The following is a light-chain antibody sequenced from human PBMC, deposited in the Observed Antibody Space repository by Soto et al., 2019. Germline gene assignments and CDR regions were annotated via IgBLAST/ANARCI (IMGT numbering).Light chain of an antibody. CDR1: SSDVGGYNY. CDR3: SSYTRSSALEV. Sequence: QSVLTQPASVSGSPGQSIAISCTGTSSDVGGYNYVSWYQQHPGEAPKLMIYDVSNRPSGVSNRFSGSKSGNTASLTISGLQAEDEADYYCSSYTRSSALEVFGGGTQLTVL. V-gene: IGLV2-14*01. J-gene: IGLJ3*02. CDR2: DVS.